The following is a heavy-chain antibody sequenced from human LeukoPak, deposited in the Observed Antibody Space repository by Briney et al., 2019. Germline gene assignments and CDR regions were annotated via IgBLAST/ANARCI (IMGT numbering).Heavy chain of an antibody. CDR2: IYYSGST. Sequence: TASETLSLTCAVYGGSFSGYYWGWIRQPPGKGLEWIGNIYYSGSTYYNPSLESRVTMSLDTSKNQFSLKLSSVTAADTAVYYCARDENGYVWGSFRAWGQGTLVTVSS. D-gene: IGHD3-16*02. CDR3: ARDENGYVWGSFRA. J-gene: IGHJ5*02. V-gene: IGHV4-34*01. CDR1: GGSFSGYY.